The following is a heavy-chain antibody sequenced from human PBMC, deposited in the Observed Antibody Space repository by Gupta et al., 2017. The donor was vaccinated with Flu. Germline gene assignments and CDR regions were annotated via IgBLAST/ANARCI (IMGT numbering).Heavy chain of an antibody. V-gene: IGHV1-69*01. CDR1: GDTFSGYG. CDR3: ARGKQLVLHN. J-gene: IGHJ4*02. Sequence: VKVSCKASGDTFSGYGVSWVRLAPGQGPEWMGQFIPIFGTANYGQKFQGRVKMTADESLSTVYMELSSLKSEDTAVYYCARGKQLVLHNWGQGTLVTVSS. CDR2: FIPIFGTA. D-gene: IGHD6-13*01.